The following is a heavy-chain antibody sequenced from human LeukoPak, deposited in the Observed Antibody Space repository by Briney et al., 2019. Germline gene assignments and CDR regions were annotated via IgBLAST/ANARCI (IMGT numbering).Heavy chain of an antibody. CDR3: ARTYYDSSGYYFDAFDI. Sequence: GGSLRLSCAASGFTFSRYWMHWVRQAPGKGLVWVSRINSDGSSTNYADSVKGRFTTSRDNAKNTLYLQMNSLRAEDTAVYYCARTYYDSSGYYFDAFDIWGQGTMVTVSS. CDR1: GFTFSRYW. D-gene: IGHD3-22*01. J-gene: IGHJ3*02. CDR2: INSDGSST. V-gene: IGHV3-74*01.